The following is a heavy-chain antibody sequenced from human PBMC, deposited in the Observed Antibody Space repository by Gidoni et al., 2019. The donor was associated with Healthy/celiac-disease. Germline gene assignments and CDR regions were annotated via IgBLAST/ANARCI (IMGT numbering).Heavy chain of an antibody. CDR3: ARGLDYYGSGRPPSGIDY. D-gene: IGHD3-10*01. J-gene: IGHJ4*02. CDR2: ISSDGSNK. Sequence: QVQLVESGGGVVQPGRSLRLSCAASGFNFRSYARHWVRQAPGKGLEWVAVISSDGSNKYYADSVKGRFTISRDNSKNTLYLQMNSLRAEDTAVYYCARGLDYYGSGRPPSGIDYWGQGTLVTVSS. V-gene: IGHV3-30*04. CDR1: GFNFRSYA.